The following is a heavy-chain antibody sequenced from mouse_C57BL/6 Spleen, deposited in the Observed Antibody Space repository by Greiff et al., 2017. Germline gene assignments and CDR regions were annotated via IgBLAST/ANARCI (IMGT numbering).Heavy chain of an antibody. CDR2: IDPSDSET. D-gene: IGHD2-4*01. CDR3: ARNYYDDGGFAY. V-gene: IGHV1-52*01. Sequence: QVQLQQPGAELVRPGSSVKLSCKASGYTFTSYWMHWVKQRPIQGLEWIGNIDPSDSETHYNQKFKDKATLTVDKSSSTAYMQLSSLTSEDSAVYYCARNYYDDGGFAYWGQGTLVTVSA. CDR1: GYTFTSYW. J-gene: IGHJ3*01.